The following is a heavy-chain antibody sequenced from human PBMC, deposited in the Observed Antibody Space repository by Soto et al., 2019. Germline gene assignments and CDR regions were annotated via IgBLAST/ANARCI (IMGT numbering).Heavy chain of an antibody. V-gene: IGHV4-31*03. CDR1: GGSVSSVGYY. J-gene: IGHJ4*02. Sequence: QVQLKESGPGLVKPSQTLSLTCTVSGGSVSSVGYYWSWIRQRSGKGLEWIGYIYHTGSTQYNPSLNSGFTISLDTSGNHFSLQLSSVTAADSALYFCATGGYNYGWELDSWGQGILVSVSS. CDR2: IYHTGST. CDR3: ATGGYNYGWELDS. D-gene: IGHD5-18*01.